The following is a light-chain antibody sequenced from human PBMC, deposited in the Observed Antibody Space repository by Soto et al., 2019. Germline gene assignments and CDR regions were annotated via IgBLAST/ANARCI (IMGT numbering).Light chain of an antibody. J-gene: IGKJ1*01. CDR1: ETVNRNY. Sequence: EIVLTQSPGTLALSLGDGATLSCRASETVNRNYLAWYHQNPGQPPRLLIYGVSNRAPGVPDRFSGGGSGTEFTLTIVRLEPDDFGTYYCQQYIDSPRTFGQGTRVDVK. CDR2: GVS. V-gene: IGKV3-20*01. CDR3: QQYIDSPRT.